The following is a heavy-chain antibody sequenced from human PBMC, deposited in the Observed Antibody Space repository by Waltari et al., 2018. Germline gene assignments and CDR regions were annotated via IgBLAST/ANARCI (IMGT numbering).Heavy chain of an antibody. CDR1: GGSFNGYY. V-gene: IGHV4-34*01. D-gene: IGHD2-21*02. J-gene: IGHJ4*02. CDR3: ARDARDWEAVDNTYLDS. CDR2: VDHSGSA. Sequence: QLRLQQWGAGLLKPSETLSLTCAVSGGSFNGYYWSWIRQTPGKGLEWIGEVDHSGSANYSPSLKSRFTVSLDTSNKQVSLTLTSVTAADTGIYYCARDARDWEAVDNTYLDSWGQGTLVAVSS.